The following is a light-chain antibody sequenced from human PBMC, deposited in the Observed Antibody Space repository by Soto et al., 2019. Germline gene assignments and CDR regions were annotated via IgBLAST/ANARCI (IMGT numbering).Light chain of an antibody. V-gene: IGKV1-13*02. CDR2: DAS. CDR3: QQFHSYPIT. Sequence: GDIVTLTCRASQGISSALAWYQQKPGKAPNLLIYDASSLESGVPSRFSGSGSGTDFILTISSLQPEDFATYYCQQFHSYPITFGQGTRLEIK. CDR1: QGISSA. J-gene: IGKJ5*01.